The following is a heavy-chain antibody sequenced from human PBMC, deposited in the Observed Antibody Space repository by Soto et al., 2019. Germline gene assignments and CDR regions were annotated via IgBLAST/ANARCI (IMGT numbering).Heavy chain of an antibody. Sequence: GASVKVSCKASGGTFSSYAISWVRQAPGQGLEWMGGIIPIFGTANYAQKFQGRVTITADESTSTAYMELSSLRSEDTAVYYCAGSRNSGSYYGFDYWGQGTLVTVSS. CDR2: IIPIFGTA. CDR3: AGSRNSGSYYGFDY. V-gene: IGHV1-69*13. D-gene: IGHD1-26*01. J-gene: IGHJ4*02. CDR1: GGTFSSYA.